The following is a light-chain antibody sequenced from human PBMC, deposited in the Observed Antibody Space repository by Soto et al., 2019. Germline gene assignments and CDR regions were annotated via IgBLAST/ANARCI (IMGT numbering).Light chain of an antibody. V-gene: IGKV2-28*01. J-gene: IGKJ1*01. CDR2: LGS. CDR1: QSLLHSNGYNY. Sequence: DIVMTQSPLSLPVTPGEPASISCRSSQSLLHSNGYNYLDWYLQKPGQSPQLLIYLGSNRASGVPDRFRGSGSGTDCTLKITRVEAEDVGVYYCMGALQTPPTFGQGTKVEI. CDR3: MGALQTPPT.